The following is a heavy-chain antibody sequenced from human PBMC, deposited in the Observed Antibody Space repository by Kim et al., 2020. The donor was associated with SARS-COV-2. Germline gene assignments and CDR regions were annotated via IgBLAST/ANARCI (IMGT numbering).Heavy chain of an antibody. D-gene: IGHD3-10*01. V-gene: IGHV3-48*02. J-gene: IGHJ4*01. CDR1: GFTFSGYS. Sequence: GGSLRLSCAASGFTFSGYSMNWVRQAPGKGLEWVSYISSSTSTIYYTDSVKGRFTISRDHAKNSLYLQMNSLRDEDTTVYFCARGGYGSGTYTPNYFD. CDR2: ISSSTSTI. CDR3: ARGGYGSGTYTPNYFD.